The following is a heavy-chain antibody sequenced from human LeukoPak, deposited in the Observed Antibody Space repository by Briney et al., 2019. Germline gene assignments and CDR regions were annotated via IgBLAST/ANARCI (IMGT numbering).Heavy chain of an antibody. V-gene: IGHV4-59*01. D-gene: IGHD2-2*01. Sequence: SETLSLTCTVSGGSISGNYWSWIRQPPGKGLEWIGYAYYTWCTKYNPSLKSRVTISVDTSKNQFSLKLSSATAADTAVYYCARLGGCSSISCYVHWFDPWGQGTLVTVSS. CDR2: AYYTWCT. CDR3: ARLGGCSSISCYVHWFDP. CDR1: GGSISGNY. J-gene: IGHJ5*02.